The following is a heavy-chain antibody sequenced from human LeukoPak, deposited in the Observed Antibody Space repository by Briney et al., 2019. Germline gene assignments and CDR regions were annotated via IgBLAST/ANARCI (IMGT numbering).Heavy chain of an antibody. J-gene: IGHJ4*02. D-gene: IGHD3-22*01. CDR2: INHSGST. V-gene: IGHV4-34*01. CDR3: ARGIYYDSSGYYPYFDY. CDR1: GGSFSGYY. Sequence: SETLSLTRAVYGGSFSGYYWSWIRQPPGKGLEWIGEINHSGSTNYNLSLKSRVTISVDTSKNQFSLKLSSVTAADTAVYYCARGIYYDSSGYYPYFDYWGQGTLVTVSS.